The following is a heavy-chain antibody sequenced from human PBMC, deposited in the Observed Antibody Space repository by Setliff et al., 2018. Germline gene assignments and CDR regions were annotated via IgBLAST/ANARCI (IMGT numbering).Heavy chain of an antibody. CDR2: TCSSGST. CDR1: GGSISSYH. CDR3: ARVLGYNGYGNYYIYYFMDV. J-gene: IGHJ6*03. D-gene: IGHD5-12*01. V-gene: IGHV4-4*08. Sequence: SETLSLTCSVSGGSISSYHWSWIRQPPGKGLEWIGSTCSSGSTNYNPSLKSRVTISLDTSKNLFSLNLSSVTAADTAVYYCARVLGYNGYGNYYIYYFMDVWGKGTTVTVSS.